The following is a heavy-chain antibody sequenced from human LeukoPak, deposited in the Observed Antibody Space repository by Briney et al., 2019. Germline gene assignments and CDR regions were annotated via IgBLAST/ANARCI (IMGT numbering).Heavy chain of an antibody. CDR1: GGSISSYY. J-gene: IGHJ3*02. CDR2: IYYSGST. V-gene: IGHV4-59*01. Sequence: SETLSLTCTVSGGSISSYYWSWIRQPPGKGLEWIGYIYYSGSTNYNPSLKSRVTISVDTSKNQFSLKLSSVTAADTAVYYCARDGWFGELPPVYSAFDIWGQGTMVTVSS. D-gene: IGHD3-10*01. CDR3: ARDGWFGELPPVYSAFDI.